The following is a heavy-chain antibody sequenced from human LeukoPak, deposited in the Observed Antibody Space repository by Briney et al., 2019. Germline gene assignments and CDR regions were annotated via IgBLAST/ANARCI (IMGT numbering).Heavy chain of an antibody. CDR1: GGTFSSSA. V-gene: IGHV1-69*05. D-gene: IGHD4-23*01. J-gene: IGHJ4*02. Sequence: GSSVKVSCKASGGTFSSSAISWVRQAPGQGLEWMGGIIPIFGTANYAQKFQGRVTITTDESTSTAYMELSSLRSEDTAVYYCARGAFGTMVTYPFDYWGQGTLVTVSS. CDR3: ARGAFGTMVTYPFDY. CDR2: IIPIFGTA.